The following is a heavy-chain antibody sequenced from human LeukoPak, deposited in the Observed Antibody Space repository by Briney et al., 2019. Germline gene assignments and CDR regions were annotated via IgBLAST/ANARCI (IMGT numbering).Heavy chain of an antibody. CDR3: AKGRIGYCSGGSCYFYYFDY. CDR1: GFSFDDYG. D-gene: IGHD2-15*01. V-gene: IGHV3-20*04. Sequence: GGSLRLSCAASGFSFDDYGMSWVRQAPGKGLEWVSRNWNGGSRGYAESVKGRFTISRDNAKKSLYLQMNSLRAEDTAVYYCAKGRIGYCSGGSCYFYYFDYWGQGTLVTVSS. J-gene: IGHJ4*02. CDR2: NWNGGSR.